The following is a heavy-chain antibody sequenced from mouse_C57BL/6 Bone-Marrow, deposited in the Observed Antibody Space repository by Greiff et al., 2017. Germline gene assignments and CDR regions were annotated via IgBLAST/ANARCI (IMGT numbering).Heavy chain of an antibody. CDR1: GYAFSSSW. CDR3: ARGGYKAWFAY. Sequence: VQLQESGPELVKPGASVKISCKASGYAFSSSWMNWVKQRPGKGLEWIGRIYPGDGDTNYNGKFKGKATLTADKSSSTAYMQLSSLTSEDSAVYFCARGGYKAWFAYWGQGTMVTVSA. CDR2: IYPGDGDT. V-gene: IGHV1-82*01. D-gene: IGHD2-2*01. J-gene: IGHJ3*01.